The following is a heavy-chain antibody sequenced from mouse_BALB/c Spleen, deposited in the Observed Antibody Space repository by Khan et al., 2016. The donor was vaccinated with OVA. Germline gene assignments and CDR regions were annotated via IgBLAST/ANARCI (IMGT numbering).Heavy chain of an antibody. CDR1: GYSITSDYA. CDR2: INYSGST. CDR3: ARERAPGYCDV. Sequence: EVQLQESGPGLVKPSQSLSLTCTVTGYSITSDYAWNWIRQFPGNKLEWMGYINYSGSTGYNPSLKSRISITRDTSKNQFFLQLNSVTTEDTATYYCARERAPGYCDVWGAGTTVTVSS. D-gene: IGHD3-1*01. J-gene: IGHJ1*01. V-gene: IGHV3-2*02.